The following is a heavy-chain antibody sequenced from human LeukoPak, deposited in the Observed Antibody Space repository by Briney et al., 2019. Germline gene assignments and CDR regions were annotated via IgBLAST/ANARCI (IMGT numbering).Heavy chain of an antibody. Sequence: SETLSLTCAVYGGSFSGYYWRWIRQPPGKGLEWIGEINHSGSTNYNPSLKSLVTISVDTSKNQFSLKLSSVTAADTAVYYCARGRYYYGSGPYMDVWGKGTTVTVSS. D-gene: IGHD3-10*01. V-gene: IGHV4-34*01. CDR2: INHSGST. J-gene: IGHJ6*03. CDR1: GGSFSGYY. CDR3: ARGRYYYGSGPYMDV.